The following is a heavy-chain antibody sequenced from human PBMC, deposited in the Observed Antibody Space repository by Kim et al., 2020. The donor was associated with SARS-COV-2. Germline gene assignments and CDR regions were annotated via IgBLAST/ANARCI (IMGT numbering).Heavy chain of an antibody. CDR2: ITGGGTT. D-gene: IGHD2-21*02. CDR3: ARGMVTFDY. Sequence: GGSLRLSCAASGFTFSNYVMSWVRQAPGKGLEWVSTITGGGTTYYADSVQGRFTISRDNSKNTVYLQMNSLRAEDMAVYYCARGMVTFDYWGQGTLVTVSS. CDR1: GFTFSNYV. V-gene: IGHV3-23*01. J-gene: IGHJ4*02.